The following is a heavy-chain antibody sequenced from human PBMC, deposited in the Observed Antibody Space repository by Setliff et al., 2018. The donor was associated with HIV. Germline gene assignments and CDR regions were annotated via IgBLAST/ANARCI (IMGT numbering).Heavy chain of an antibody. J-gene: IGHJ4*02. CDR3: ATDPKGDGWAYFDS. Sequence: PSETLSLTCTVSGGSISDSHWSWIRQPPGKGLEWIGYVYYSRTSSHENFFHTGTTKYNPSLESRVTISQDTSKNQFSLKLSSVTAADTAAYYCATDPKGDGWAYFDSWGQGTLVTVSS. CDR2: VYYSRTSSHENFFHTGTT. D-gene: IGHD6-19*01. CDR1: GGSISDSH. V-gene: IGHV4-59*12.